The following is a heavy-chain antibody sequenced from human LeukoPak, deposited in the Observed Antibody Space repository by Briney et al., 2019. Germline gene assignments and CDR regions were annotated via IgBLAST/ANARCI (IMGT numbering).Heavy chain of an antibody. Sequence: PSETLSLTCTVSGASISSRSYYWVWIRQPPGKGLEWIGTMSDSGSTYYIPSLRSRVTTSVDTSKNQLSLKLSSVTAADTAVYYCARLYSSGWSFDYWGQGTLVSVSS. CDR2: MSDSGST. D-gene: IGHD6-19*01. CDR1: GASISSRSYY. J-gene: IGHJ4*02. CDR3: ARLYSSGWSFDY. V-gene: IGHV4-39*01.